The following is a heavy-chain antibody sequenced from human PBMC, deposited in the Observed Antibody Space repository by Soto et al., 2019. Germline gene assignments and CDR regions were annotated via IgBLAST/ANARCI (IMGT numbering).Heavy chain of an antibody. CDR2: FDPEDGET. D-gene: IGHD2-21*02. CDR3: ATVMGPGKVVTAGNWFDP. CDR1: GYTLTELS. V-gene: IGHV1-24*01. Sequence: ASVKVSCKVSGYTLTELSMHWVRQAPGKGLEWMGGFDPEDGETIYAQKFQGRVTMTEDTSTDTAYMELSSLRSEDTAVYYCATVMGPGKVVTAGNWFDPWGQGTLVTVSS. J-gene: IGHJ5*02.